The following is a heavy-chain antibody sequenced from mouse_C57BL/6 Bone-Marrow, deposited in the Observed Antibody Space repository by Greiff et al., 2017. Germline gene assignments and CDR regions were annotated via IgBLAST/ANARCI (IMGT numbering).Heavy chain of an antibody. V-gene: IGHV1-26*01. CDR3: AIDYCSSWYFDV. CDR1: GYTFTDYY. Sequence: VQLQQSGPELVKPGASVKISCKASGYTFTDYYMNWVKQSHGKSLEWIGDINPNNGGTSYNQKFKGKATLTVDKSSSTAYMELRSLTSEDSAVYYCAIDYCSSWYFDVWGTGTTVTVSS. D-gene: IGHD1-1*01. CDR2: INPNNGGT. J-gene: IGHJ1*03.